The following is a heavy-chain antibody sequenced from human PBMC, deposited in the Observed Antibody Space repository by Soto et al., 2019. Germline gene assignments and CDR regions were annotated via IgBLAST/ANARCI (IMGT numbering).Heavy chain of an antibody. CDR3: ARGYCSGGSCYQGY. V-gene: IGHV3-7*04. CDR1: GFTFSSYW. D-gene: IGHD2-15*01. J-gene: IGHJ4*02. Sequence: EVQLVESGGCLVQPGGSLRLSCAASGFTFSSYWMNWVRQAPGKGLECVAQINQAGSQKYYVDSVQGRFTISRDNTKNSLYLQMNSLRAEDTAVYYCARGYCSGGSCYQGYWGQGTLVTVSS. CDR2: INQAGSQK.